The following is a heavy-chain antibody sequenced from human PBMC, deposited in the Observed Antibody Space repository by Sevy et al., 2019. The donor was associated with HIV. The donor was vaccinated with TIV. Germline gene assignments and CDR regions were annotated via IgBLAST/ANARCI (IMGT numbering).Heavy chain of an antibody. Sequence: GGSLRLSCVASGFTFSSHAINWVRQAPGKGLEWVAVIENDGRKTYYADSVKDLFTISRDNYKNTMFLQMNSLRAEDTAVYHCAGDITGSFSFDVCGQGTMVTVSS. CDR2: IENDGRKT. D-gene: IGHD1-20*01. CDR3: AGDITGSFSFDV. J-gene: IGHJ3*01. V-gene: IGHV3-30*04. CDR1: GFTFSSHA.